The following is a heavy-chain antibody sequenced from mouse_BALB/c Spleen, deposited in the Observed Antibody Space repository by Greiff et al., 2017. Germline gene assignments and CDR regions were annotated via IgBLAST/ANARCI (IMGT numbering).Heavy chain of an antibody. V-gene: IGHV1-63*01. D-gene: IGHD2-1*01. J-gene: IGHJ3*01. CDR2: IYPGSGNT. CDR1: GYAFTNYW. CDR3: ARGGGNYNAY. Sequence: QVQLQQSGAELVRPGTSVKISCKASGYAFTNYWLGWVKQRPGHGLEWIGDIYPGSGNTYYNEKFKGKATLTADKSSSTAYMQLSSLTSEDSAVYFCARGGGNYNAYWGQGTLVTVSA.